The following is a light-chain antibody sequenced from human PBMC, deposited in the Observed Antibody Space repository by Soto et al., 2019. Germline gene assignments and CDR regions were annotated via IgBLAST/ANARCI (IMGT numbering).Light chain of an antibody. CDR1: QSISSY. Sequence: DIQMTQSPSSLSASVGDRVTITCRASQSISSYLNWYQQKPGKAPKLLIYAASSLQGGVPPRFSGSGSGSDFTLTISSLQPEDFATYYCQQSYSTPYTFGQGTKLEIK. V-gene: IGKV1-39*01. J-gene: IGKJ2*01. CDR3: QQSYSTPYT. CDR2: AAS.